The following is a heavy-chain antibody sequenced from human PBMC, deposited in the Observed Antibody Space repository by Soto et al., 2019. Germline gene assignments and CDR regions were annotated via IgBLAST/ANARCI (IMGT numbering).Heavy chain of an antibody. V-gene: IGHV4-59*12. D-gene: IGHD1-1*01. Sequence: SETLSLTCTVSGGSISSYYWSWIRQPPGKGLEWIGYIYYSGSTNYNPSLKSRVTISVDTSKNQFSLKLSSVTAADTALYYCARVERGTATTVVDAFDIWGPGTMVTVSS. CDR3: ARVERGTATTVVDAFDI. J-gene: IGHJ3*02. CDR1: GGSISSYY. CDR2: IYYSGST.